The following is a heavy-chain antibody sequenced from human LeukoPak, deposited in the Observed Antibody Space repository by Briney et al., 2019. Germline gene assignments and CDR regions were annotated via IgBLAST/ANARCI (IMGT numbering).Heavy chain of an antibody. CDR3: ARGPRWLRFYSDYYYGMDV. CDR2: IYYSGST. V-gene: IGHV4-31*03. CDR1: GGSISSGGYY. J-gene: IGHJ6*02. Sequence: PSETLSLTCTISGGSISSGGYYWSWSRQHPGKGLEWIGYIYYSGSTYYNPSLKSRVTISVDTSKNQFSLKLSSVTAADTAVYYCARGPRWLRFYSDYYYGMDVWGQGTTVTVSS. D-gene: IGHD5-12*01.